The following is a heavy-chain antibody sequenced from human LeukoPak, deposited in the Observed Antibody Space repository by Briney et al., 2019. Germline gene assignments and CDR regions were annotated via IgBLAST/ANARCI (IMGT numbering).Heavy chain of an antibody. J-gene: IGHJ6*03. D-gene: IGHD3-10*01. Sequence: GASVKVSCKASGYTFTSYGISWVRQAPGQGLEWMGWISAYNGNTNYAQKLQGRVTMTTDTSTSTAYMELRSLRSDDTAVYYCARSVHMVRGVIIRYYYYYMDVWGKGTTVTISS. CDR1: GYTFTSYG. CDR2: ISAYNGNT. V-gene: IGHV1-18*01. CDR3: ARSVHMVRGVIIRYYYYYMDV.